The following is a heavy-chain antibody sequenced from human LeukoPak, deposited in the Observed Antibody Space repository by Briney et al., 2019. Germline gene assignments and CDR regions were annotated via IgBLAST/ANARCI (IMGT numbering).Heavy chain of an antibody. CDR1: GFTFSSYG. CDR3: AKEARLGYYGSGSYYNPFDY. J-gene: IGHJ4*02. V-gene: IGHV3-30*02. CDR2: IRYDGSNK. D-gene: IGHD3-10*01. Sequence: GGSLRLSCAASGFTFSSYGMHWVRQAPGKGLEWVAFIRYDGSNKYYADSVKGRFTISRDNSKNTLYLQMDSLRAEDTAVYYCAKEARLGYYGSGSYYNPFDYWGQGTPVTVSS.